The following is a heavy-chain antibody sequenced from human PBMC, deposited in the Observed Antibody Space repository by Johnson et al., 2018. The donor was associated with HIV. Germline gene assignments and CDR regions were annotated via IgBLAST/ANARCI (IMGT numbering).Heavy chain of an antibody. CDR3: ARSATGTTADAFDI. D-gene: IGHD1-7*01. CDR1: GFIFSRYW. V-gene: IGHV3-7*01. CDR2: IKEVGSEK. Sequence: VQLVESGGGLVQPGGSLRLYCAASGFIFSRYWMTWVRQAPGKGLEWVANIKEVGSEKYYVDSVKGRFTISRDNAKNSLYLQMNSLRAEDTAVYYCARSATGTTADAFDIWGQGTMVTVSS. J-gene: IGHJ3*02.